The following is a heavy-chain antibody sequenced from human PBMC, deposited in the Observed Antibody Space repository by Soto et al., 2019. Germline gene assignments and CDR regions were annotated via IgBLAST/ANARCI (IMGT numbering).Heavy chain of an antibody. CDR2: FDPEDGET. V-gene: IGHV1-24*01. J-gene: IGHJ5*02. D-gene: IGHD3-3*01. Sequence: ASVKVSCKVSGYTLTELSMHWVRQAPGQGLEWMGGFDPEDGETIYAQKFQGRVTMTEDTSTDTAYMELSSLRSEDTAVYYCATEPYYDFWSGSGWFDPWGQGTLVTVSS. CDR3: ATEPYYDFWSGSGWFDP. CDR1: GYTLTELS.